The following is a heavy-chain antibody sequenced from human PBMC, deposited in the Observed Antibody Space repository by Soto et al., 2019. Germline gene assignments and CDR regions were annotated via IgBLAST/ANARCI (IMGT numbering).Heavy chain of an antibody. D-gene: IGHD2-21*02. CDR1: GGTFSSYA. V-gene: IGHV1-69*01. CDR2: IIRIFGTA. Sequence: QVQLVQSGAEVKKPGSSVKVSCKASGGTFSSYAISWVRQAPGQGLEWMGGIIRIFGTANYAQKFQGRVTITADESTSTAYMELSSLRAEDTAVYYCARDRLDVVVTAPQYYFDYWGQGTLVTVSS. J-gene: IGHJ4*02. CDR3: ARDRLDVVVTAPQYYFDY.